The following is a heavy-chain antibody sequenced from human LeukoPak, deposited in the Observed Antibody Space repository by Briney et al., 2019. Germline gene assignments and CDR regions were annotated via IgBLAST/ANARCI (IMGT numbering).Heavy chain of an antibody. CDR1: GFTFSDYY. CDR2: ISSSGSTI. J-gene: IGHJ3*02. Sequence: GGSLRLSCAASGFTFSDYYMSWIRRAPGKGLEWVSYISSSGSTIYYADSVKGRFTISRDNAKNSLYLQMNSLRAEDTAVYYCAKSNGYGLVDIWGQGTMVTVSS. D-gene: IGHD3-10*01. V-gene: IGHV3-11*01. CDR3: AKSNGYGLVDI.